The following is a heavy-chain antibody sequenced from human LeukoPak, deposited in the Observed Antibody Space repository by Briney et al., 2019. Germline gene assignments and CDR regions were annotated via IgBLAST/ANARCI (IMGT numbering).Heavy chain of an antibody. CDR1: GYTFTSYD. CDR2: MNPNSGNT. CDR3: ARGSPKGGSWYGKVNWFDP. J-gene: IGHJ5*02. Sequence: ASVKVSCKASGYTFTSYDINWVRQATGQGLEWMGWMNPNSGNTGYAQKFQGRVTMTRNTSISTAYMELSSLRSEDTAVYYCARGSPKGGSWYGKVNWFDPWGQGTLVTVSS. D-gene: IGHD6-13*01. V-gene: IGHV1-8*01.